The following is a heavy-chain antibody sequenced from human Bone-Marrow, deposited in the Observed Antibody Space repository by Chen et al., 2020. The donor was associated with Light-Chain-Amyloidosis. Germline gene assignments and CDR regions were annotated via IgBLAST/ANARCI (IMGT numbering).Heavy chain of an antibody. V-gene: IGHV3-23*01. J-gene: IGHJ6*02. CDR3: AKDKGGSMGFGMDV. CDR2: ISGDSSNT. Sequence: EVQLLESGGGLIQPGGSLRLSCAASGFSFSNFAMTWVRQAPGKGLEWVSAISGDSSNTYYADSVKGRFTISRDNSKSTLYVQMSSLRVEDTAIYYCAKDKGGSMGFGMDVWGQGTTVIVSS. CDR1: GFSFSNFA. D-gene: IGHD3-10*01.